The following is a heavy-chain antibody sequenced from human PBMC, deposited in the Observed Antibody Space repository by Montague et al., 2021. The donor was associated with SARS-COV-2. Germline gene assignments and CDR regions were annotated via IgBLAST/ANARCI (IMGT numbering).Heavy chain of an antibody. V-gene: IGHV4-34*01. J-gene: IGHJ4*02. Sequence: SETLSLTCAVYGGSFSGYYWSWIRQPPGKGLEWIGEIYHSGSTNYKPSLKSRVTISVDTSKNQFSLRLSSVTAADTAVYYCARDRGVQYQLQMPFYFDYWGQGTLVTVSS. CDR1: GGSFSGYY. CDR2: IYHSGST. D-gene: IGHD2-2*01. CDR3: ARDRGVQYQLQMPFYFDY.